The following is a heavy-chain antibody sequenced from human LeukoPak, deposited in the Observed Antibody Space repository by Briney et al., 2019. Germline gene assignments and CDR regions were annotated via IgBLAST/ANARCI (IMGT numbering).Heavy chain of an antibody. CDR1: GGSFSGYY. CDR2: INHSGST. V-gene: IGHV4-34*01. CDR3: ARAVGVYYGSGSYYGY. J-gene: IGHJ4*02. D-gene: IGHD3-10*01. Sequence: SETLSLTCAVYGGSFSGYYWSWIRQPPGKGLEWIGEINHSGSTNYNPSLKSRVTISVDTSKNQFSLKLSSVTAADTAVYYCARAVGVYYGSGSYYGYWGQGTLVTVSS.